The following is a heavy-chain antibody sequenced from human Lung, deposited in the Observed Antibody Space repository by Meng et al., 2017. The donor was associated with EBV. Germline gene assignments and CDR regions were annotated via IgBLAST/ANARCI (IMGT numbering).Heavy chain of an antibody. CDR1: GYTLTSYG. Sequence: QLVPDGAEVKTPRAAVKVSSKASGYTLTSYGISWVRQAPGQGLEWMGWISGYNGNTDYAQKLQGRVTMTTDTSTSTAYMELRSLRSDDTAVYYCAREADGATFDYWGQGTLVTVS. D-gene: IGHD1-26*01. V-gene: IGHV1-18*01. CDR2: ISGYNGNT. CDR3: AREADGATFDY. J-gene: IGHJ4*02.